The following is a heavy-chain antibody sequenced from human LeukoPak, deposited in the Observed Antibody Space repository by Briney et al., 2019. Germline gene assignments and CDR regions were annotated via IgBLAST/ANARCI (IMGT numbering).Heavy chain of an antibody. CDR1: EFTFSSYS. J-gene: IGHJ4*02. Sequence: GGSLRLSCAASEFTFSSYSMNWVRQAPGKGLEWVSSISSSSSYIHYADSVKGRFTISRDNAKNSLYLQMNSLRAEDTAVYYCARASSSWYRAADYWGQGTLVTVSS. CDR2: ISSSSSYI. V-gene: IGHV3-21*01. CDR3: ARASSSWYRAADY. D-gene: IGHD6-13*01.